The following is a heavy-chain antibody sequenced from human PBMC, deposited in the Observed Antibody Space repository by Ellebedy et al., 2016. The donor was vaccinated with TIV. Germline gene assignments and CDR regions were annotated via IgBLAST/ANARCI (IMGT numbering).Heavy chain of an antibody. CDR1: GLTFSNYW. V-gene: IGHV3-7*03. D-gene: IGHD1-1*01. CDR2: IKQDGSEK. CDR3: ARGWKYPDY. Sequence: GGSLRLSCEASGLTFSNYWMSWVRQAPGKGLEWVANIKQDGSEKYYVDSVKGRFTISRDNAKNSLYLQMDSLRAEDTAVYYCARGWKYPDYWGQGTLVTVSS. J-gene: IGHJ4*02.